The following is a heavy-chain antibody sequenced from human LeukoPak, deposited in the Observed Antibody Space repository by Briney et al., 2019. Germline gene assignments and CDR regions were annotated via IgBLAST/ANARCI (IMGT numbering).Heavy chain of an antibody. V-gene: IGHV4-34*01. CDR1: GGSFSGYY. CDR2: INHSGST. J-gene: IGHJ4*02. D-gene: IGHD2-2*02. CDR3: ARGIVVVPAAIGYHDY. Sequence: SETLSLTCAVYGGSFSGYYWSWIRQPPGKGLEWIGGINHSGSTNYNPSLKSRVTISVDTFKNQFSLKLSSVTAADTAVYYCARGIVVVPAAIGYHDYWGQGTLVTVSS.